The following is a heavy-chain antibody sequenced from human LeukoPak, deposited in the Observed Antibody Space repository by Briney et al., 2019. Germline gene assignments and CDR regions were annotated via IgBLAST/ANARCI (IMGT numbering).Heavy chain of an antibody. Sequence: GGTLRVSCAVSGFTFTQYWMTWVRQAPGKGMEWVANIKQDGSEKYYVDSVKGRFTISRDNSKNMLYLQMNSLGAEDTAVYYCAGDFDYWGQGTLVTVSS. CDR3: AGDFDY. CDR2: IKQDGSEK. V-gene: IGHV3-7*01. J-gene: IGHJ4*02. CDR1: GFTFTQYW.